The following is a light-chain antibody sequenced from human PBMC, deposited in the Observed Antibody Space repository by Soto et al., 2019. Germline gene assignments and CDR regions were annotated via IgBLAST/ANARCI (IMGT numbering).Light chain of an antibody. CDR3: QQSYNIPWT. CDR2: SAS. V-gene: IGKV1-39*01. Sequence: DIQMAQSPPSLSASLGDRVTIICRSSQSISSDLNWYRQVPGKAPKLLISSASSLQNGVTSRFSGSGSGTDFVLTISSLQPEDFDTYYCQQSYNIPWTFGQGTRVDIK. CDR1: QSISSD. J-gene: IGKJ1*01.